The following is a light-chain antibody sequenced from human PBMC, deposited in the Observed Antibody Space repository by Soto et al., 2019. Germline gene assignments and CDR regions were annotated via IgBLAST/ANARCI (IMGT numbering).Light chain of an antibody. V-gene: IGKV1-39*01. J-gene: IGKJ5*01. Sequence: DIQMTQSPASLAVSPGDRATITCRASQSISSYLAWYQHKPGKAPKLLIYGASSLASGIPSRFSGSGSGTDFTLTISSLQPEDFAIYYCQQSYSSPPTFGQGTRLEIK. CDR3: QQSYSSPPT. CDR1: QSISSY. CDR2: GAS.